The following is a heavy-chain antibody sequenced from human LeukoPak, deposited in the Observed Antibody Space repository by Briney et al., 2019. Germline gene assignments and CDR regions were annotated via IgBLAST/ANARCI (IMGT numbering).Heavy chain of an antibody. CDR3: AKDLALAGTGGGFDV. D-gene: IGHD6-19*01. Sequence: GGSERLSCAASGFTFTTYVINWVRQAPGKGLEWVSGISGGGDKAFYADSVNGRFTISRDNSKNTVSLQMSSLRAEDTALYYCAKDLALAGTGGGFDVWGQGTRVAVSS. CDR1: GFTFTTYV. CDR2: ISGGGDKA. V-gene: IGHV3-23*01. J-gene: IGHJ3*01.